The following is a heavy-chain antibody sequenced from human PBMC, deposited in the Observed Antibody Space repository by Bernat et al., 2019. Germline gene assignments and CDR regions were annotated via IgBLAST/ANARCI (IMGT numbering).Heavy chain of an antibody. CDR3: ARDYPSSAFGLDV. Sequence: QVQVVESGGGVVQPETSLTLSCKGSGFTFGAYAMHWVRQAPGKGLEWVAVISENGFSYFYANSVEGRFTIFRDNSKRTLYLQMNSLRPEDTAVYYCARDYPSSAFGLDVWGPGTTVAVSS. V-gene: IGHV3-30-3*01. J-gene: IGHJ6*02. CDR2: ISENGFSY. CDR1: GFTFGAYA. D-gene: IGHD3-16*01.